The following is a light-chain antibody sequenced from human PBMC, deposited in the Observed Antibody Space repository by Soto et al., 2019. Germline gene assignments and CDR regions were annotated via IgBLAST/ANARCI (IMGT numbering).Light chain of an antibody. CDR2: DAS. CDR3: QQYNSYPWT. J-gene: IGKJ1*01. V-gene: IGKV1-5*01. CDR1: QSISSW. Sequence: DIQMPQSPSTLSASVGDRVTITCRASQSISSWLAWYQQKPGKAPKLLIYDASSLESGVPSRFSGSGSGPEFNLTISSLQTDDFATYYCQQYNSYPWTFGQGNKVEIK.